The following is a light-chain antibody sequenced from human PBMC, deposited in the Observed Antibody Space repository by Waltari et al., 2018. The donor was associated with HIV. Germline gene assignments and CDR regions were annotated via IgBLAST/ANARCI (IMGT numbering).Light chain of an antibody. Sequence: EIVMTQPPATLSLSPGETATLSCRARQSISSNLAWYQHKPGQAPRLLMYGACTRASGVPARVSGSGSGTEFTLTISSRQSEDFVVYYCQQYHYWPPRFTFGPGTKVDFK. CDR1: QSISSN. CDR2: GAC. CDR3: QQYHYWPPRFT. V-gene: IGKV3-15*01. J-gene: IGKJ3*01.